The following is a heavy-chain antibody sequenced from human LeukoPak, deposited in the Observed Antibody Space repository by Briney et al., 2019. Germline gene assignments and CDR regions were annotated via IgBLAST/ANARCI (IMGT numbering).Heavy chain of an antibody. Sequence: GGSLRLSCAASGFTFSSYAMSWVRQAPGKGLEWVSAISGSGGSTYYADSVKGRFTISRDNSKNTLYLQMNSMRAEATAVYYCSKQVGFWSSYYDYWGQGTLVTVSS. CDR1: GFTFSSYA. V-gene: IGHV3-23*01. CDR3: SKQVGFWSSYYDY. J-gene: IGHJ4*02. D-gene: IGHD3-3*01. CDR2: ISGSGGST.